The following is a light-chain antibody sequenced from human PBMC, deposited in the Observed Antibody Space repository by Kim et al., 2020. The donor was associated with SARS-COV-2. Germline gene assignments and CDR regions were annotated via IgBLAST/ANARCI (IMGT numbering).Light chain of an antibody. Sequence: EPGLTQSRGNLSLSPGERSTLSCRASQSVSSKNLAWYQQKPDQAPMLLIYGASNTANGIPERFSGSWSGTDFTLTIMRLEPEDYAVFYCQQYRRSWTFGQGNKEDIK. CDR2: GAS. V-gene: IGKV3-20*01. CDR3: QQYRRSWT. CDR1: QSVSSKN. J-gene: IGKJ1*01.